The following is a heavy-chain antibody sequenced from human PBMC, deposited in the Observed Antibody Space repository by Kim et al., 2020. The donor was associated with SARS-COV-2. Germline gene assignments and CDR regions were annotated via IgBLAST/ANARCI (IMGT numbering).Heavy chain of an antibody. CDR3: ARERGYSGYDYPEY. CDR2: ISAYNGNT. J-gene: IGHJ4*02. V-gene: IGHV1-18*01. D-gene: IGHD5-12*01. Sequence: ASVKVSCKASGYTFTSYGISWGRQAPGQGLEWMGWISAYNGNTNYAQKLQGRVTMTTDTSTSTAYMELRSLRSDDTAVYYCARERGYSGYDYPEYWGQGTLVTVSS. CDR1: GYTFTSYG.